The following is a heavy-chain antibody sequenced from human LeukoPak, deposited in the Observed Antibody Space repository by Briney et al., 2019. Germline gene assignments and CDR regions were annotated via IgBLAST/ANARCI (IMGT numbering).Heavy chain of an antibody. CDR3: AREVGSGNSDRYFDY. CDR2: INSDGSGT. D-gene: IGHD3-10*01. CDR1: EFTFSNYR. J-gene: IGHJ4*02. V-gene: IGHV3-74*01. Sequence: GGSLRLSCAASEFTFSNYRIHWVRQAPGKGLVWVSRINSDGSGTNYADSVKGRFTISRDNSNNTLYLQMKSLRAEDTAVYYCAREVGSGNSDRYFDYWGQGTLVTVSS.